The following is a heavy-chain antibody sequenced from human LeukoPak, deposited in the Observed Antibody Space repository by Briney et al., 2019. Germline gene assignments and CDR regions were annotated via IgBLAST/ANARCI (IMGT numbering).Heavy chain of an antibody. CDR3: ARQATVTTSIDY. V-gene: IGHV5-51*01. CDR2: IYPGDSDT. CDR1: GYNFATNW. Sequence: GESLKISCKGSGYNFATNWIGWVRQMPGKGLEWMGIIYPGDSDTRYSPSFQGQVTITADKFINIAYLQWSSLKASDTAMYYCARQATVTTSIDYWGQGTLVTVSS. D-gene: IGHD4-17*01. J-gene: IGHJ4*02.